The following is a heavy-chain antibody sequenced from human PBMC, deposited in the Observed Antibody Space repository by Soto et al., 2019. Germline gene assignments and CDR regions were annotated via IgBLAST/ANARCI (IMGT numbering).Heavy chain of an antibody. CDR3: ARDLRDTAATGISAKWYLDL. D-gene: IGHD6-13*01. CDR2: ISSSSSYI. Sequence: GGSLRLSCAASGFTFSDYYMNWIRQAPGKGLEWVSYISSSSSYIKYADSVKGRFIVSRDNAKNSLYLRIDSLRAEDTAVYYCARDLRDTAATGISAKWYLDLLGRGNLVTGS. V-gene: IGHV3-11*06. J-gene: IGHJ2*01. CDR1: GFTFSDYY.